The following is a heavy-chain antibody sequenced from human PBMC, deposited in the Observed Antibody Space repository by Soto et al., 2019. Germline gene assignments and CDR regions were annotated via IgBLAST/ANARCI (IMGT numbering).Heavy chain of an antibody. Sequence: EVQLVESGGGLVQPGGSLRLSCAASGFTFSSYDMHWVRQATGKGLEWVSAIGTAGDTYYPGSVKGRLTISRENAKNSLYLQMNSLRAGDTAVYYCARGPYGSGSPIAPYYFDYWGQGNLVTVSS. D-gene: IGHD3-10*01. CDR1: GFTFSSYD. CDR2: IGTAGDT. V-gene: IGHV3-13*01. J-gene: IGHJ4*02. CDR3: ARGPYGSGSPIAPYYFDY.